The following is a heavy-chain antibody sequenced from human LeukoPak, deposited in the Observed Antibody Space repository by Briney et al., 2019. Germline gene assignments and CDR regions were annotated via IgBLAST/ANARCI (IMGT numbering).Heavy chain of an antibody. CDR1: GGTFTSYY. CDR2: INPSGGST. J-gene: IGHJ4*02. CDR3: ARTATAIRYFDY. Sequence: ASVKVSCKASGGTFTSYYMHWVRQAPGQGLEWMGIINPSGGSTSYAQKFQGRVTMTRDMSTSTVYMELSSLRSEDAAVYYCARTATAIRYFDYWGQGTLVTVSS. D-gene: IGHD5-18*01. V-gene: IGHV1-46*01.